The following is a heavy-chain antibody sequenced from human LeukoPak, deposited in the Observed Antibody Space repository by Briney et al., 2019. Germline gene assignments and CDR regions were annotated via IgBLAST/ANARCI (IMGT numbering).Heavy chain of an antibody. J-gene: IGHJ5*02. CDR3: TRDAGTYNWLDP. V-gene: IGHV3-73*01. CDR2: IDKKTKNYET. CDR1: GFTFSDCS. D-gene: IGHD1-26*01. Sequence: AGGSLILSCAASGFTFSDCSIHWVRQASGKGLEWVGLIDKKTKNYETAYAASVRGRFTISRDDSQNTAYLQMYSLETEDTALYYCTRDAGTYNWLDPWGQGTLVTVSS.